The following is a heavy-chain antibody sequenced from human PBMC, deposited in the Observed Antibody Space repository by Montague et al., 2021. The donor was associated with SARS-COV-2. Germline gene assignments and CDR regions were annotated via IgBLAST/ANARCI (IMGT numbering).Heavy chain of an antibody. Sequence: CAISGDSDGSKEPRCRWEGHTSELELDREGGSRYRPEWNYDYAVSVKSRILIIPNTSENQFSLQLSSVTPEDTAVYYCARDAHIGSTWPFSGYGMDVWGQGTTVTVSS. J-gene: IGHJ6*02. CDR1: GDSDGSKEPR. CDR3: ARDAHIGSTWPFSGYGMDV. CDR2: SRYRPEWNY. D-gene: IGHD6-13*01. V-gene: IGHV6-1*01.